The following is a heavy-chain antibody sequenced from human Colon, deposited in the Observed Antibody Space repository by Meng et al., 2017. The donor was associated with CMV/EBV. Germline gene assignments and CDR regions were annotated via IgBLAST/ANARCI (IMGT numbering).Heavy chain of an antibody. CDR3: ARDLWSGSSDYFDY. CDR2: INPKSGDT. CDR1: GYTFTGFY. D-gene: IGHD3-3*01. V-gene: IGHV1-2*02. J-gene: IGHJ4*02. Sequence: HVQPVQYGAEGKKPGDSVKVSCKASGYTFTGFYIQWVRQAPGQGLEWMGWINPKSGDTIYEQKFQGRVTMTRDTSISTVYMDLNSLRSDDTAVYFCARDLWSGSSDYFDYWGQGTLVTVSS.